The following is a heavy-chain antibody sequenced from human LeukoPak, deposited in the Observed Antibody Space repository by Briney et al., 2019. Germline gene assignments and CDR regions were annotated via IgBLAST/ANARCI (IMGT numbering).Heavy chain of an antibody. D-gene: IGHD2-21*02. V-gene: IGHV1-18*01. CDR2: ISAYNGNT. J-gene: IGHJ6*03. CDR3: ARAGVVTAFLSTVFYYYYYMDV. Sequence: GASVKVSCKASGYTFTSYGISWVRQAPGQGLEWMGWISAYNGNTNYAQKLQGRVTMTTDTSTSTAYMELRSLRSDDTAVYYCARAGVVTAFLSTVFYYYYYMDVWGKGTTVTVSS. CDR1: GYTFTSYG.